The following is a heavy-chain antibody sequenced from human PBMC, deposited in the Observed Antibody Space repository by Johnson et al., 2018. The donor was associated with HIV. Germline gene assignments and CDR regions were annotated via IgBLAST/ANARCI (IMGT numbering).Heavy chain of an antibody. J-gene: IGHJ3*02. Sequence: VQLVESGGGVARPGGSLRLSCAASGFTFSSYDMHWVRQATGKGLEWVSAIGTAGDTYYPGSVKGRFTISRDNSKNTLYLQMSSLRVEDTAVYYCARGSGVGAFDIWGQGTMVTVSS. CDR3: ARGSGVGAFDI. CDR2: IGTAGDT. V-gene: IGHV3-13*01. CDR1: GFTFSSYD. D-gene: IGHD7-27*01.